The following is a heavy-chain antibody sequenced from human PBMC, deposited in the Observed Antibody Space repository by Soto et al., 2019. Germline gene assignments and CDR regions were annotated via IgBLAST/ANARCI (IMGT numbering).Heavy chain of an antibody. CDR3: ARLAEWELPFDY. J-gene: IGHJ4*02. Sequence: LGESLKISCKGSGYSFTSYWIAWVRQMSGKGLEWMGIIYPGDSDTTYSPSFQGQVTISADKSISTAYLQWSSLKASDTAMYYCARLAEWELPFDYWGQGTLVTVSS. CDR1: GYSFTSYW. V-gene: IGHV5-51*01. CDR2: IYPGDSDT. D-gene: IGHD1-26*01.